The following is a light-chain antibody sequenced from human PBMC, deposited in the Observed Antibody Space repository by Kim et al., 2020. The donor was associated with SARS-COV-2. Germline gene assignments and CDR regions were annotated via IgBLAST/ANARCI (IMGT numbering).Light chain of an antibody. Sequence: SYELTQPPSVSVAPGKTASITCGRNNIGSKDVHWYQQKPGQAPVLVIYYDSDRPSGIPERFSGSNSGNTATLTISRVEAGDEADYYCQVWDSRSGQYVFGAGPKFTVL. CDR2: YDS. V-gene: IGLV3-21*01. CDR1: NIGSKD. CDR3: QVWDSRSGQYV. J-gene: IGLJ1*01.